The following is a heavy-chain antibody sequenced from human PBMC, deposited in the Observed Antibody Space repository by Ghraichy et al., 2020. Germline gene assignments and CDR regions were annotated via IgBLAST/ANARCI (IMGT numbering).Heavy chain of an antibody. CDR3: AKEIDAFDL. CDR1: GFTFNTYA. V-gene: IGHV3-30*02. CDR2: VWTNGDVK. Sequence: GGSLRLSCTASGFTFNTYAMHWVRQAPGKGLEWVAAVWTNGDVKIYADSVKGRFIISRDNSKKLLSLHLYSLNPEDTAVYYCAKEIDAFDLWGQGTMVTVSS. J-gene: IGHJ3*01.